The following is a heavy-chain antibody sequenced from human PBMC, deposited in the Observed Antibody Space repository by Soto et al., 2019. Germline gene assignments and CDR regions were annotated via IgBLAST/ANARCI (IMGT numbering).Heavy chain of an antibody. V-gene: IGHV3-7*01. J-gene: IGHJ6*02. CDR3: ARDPNIVLVPAALRSYYYYYGMDV. CDR1: GFMFSRYW. D-gene: IGHD2-2*01. Sequence: GGSLRLSCAASGFMFSRYWMSWVRQAPGKGLEWVANIKQDGSEKYYVDSVKGRFTISRDNAKNSLYLQMNSLRAEDTAVYYCARDPNIVLVPAALRSYYYYYGMDVWGQGTTVTVSS. CDR2: IKQDGSEK.